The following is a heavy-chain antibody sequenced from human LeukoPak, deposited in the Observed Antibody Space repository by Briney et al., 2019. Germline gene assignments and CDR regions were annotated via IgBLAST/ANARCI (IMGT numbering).Heavy chain of an antibody. D-gene: IGHD3-9*01. CDR1: GYTFTNYD. CDR3: ASSGPTGYYFQDAFDI. V-gene: IGHV1-8*01. Sequence: ASVKVSCKASGYTFTNYDINWVRQATGQGLEWMGWMNPNSGNTGYAQKFQGRVTMTRNTSITTAYMELSSLRSEDTVVYYCASSGPTGYYFQDAFDIWGQGTMVTISS. J-gene: IGHJ3*02. CDR2: MNPNSGNT.